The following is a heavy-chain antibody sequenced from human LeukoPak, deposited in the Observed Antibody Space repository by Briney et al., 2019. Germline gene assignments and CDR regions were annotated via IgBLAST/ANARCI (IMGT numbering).Heavy chain of an antibody. V-gene: IGHV4-59*08. J-gene: IGHJ3*02. Sequence: SETLSLTCTVSGGSISSYYWSWIRQPPGKGLEWIGYIHYSGSTNYNPSLKSRVTTSVDTSKKQFSLKLRSVTAADTAVYYCARSVSWGLLVRDDAFDIWGQGTMVTVSS. CDR3: ARSVSWGLLVRDDAFDI. CDR2: IHYSGST. D-gene: IGHD2-21*01. CDR1: GGSISSYY.